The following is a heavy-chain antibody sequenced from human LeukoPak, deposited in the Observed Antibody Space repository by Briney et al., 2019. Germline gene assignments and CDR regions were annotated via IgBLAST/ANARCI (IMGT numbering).Heavy chain of an antibody. J-gene: IGHJ4*02. CDR1: GGSISSYY. CDR3: AREGAAAGGFDY. D-gene: IGHD6-13*01. Sequence: SETLSLTCTVSGGSISSYYWSWIRQPPGKGLEWIGYIYYSGSTNYNPSLKSRVTISVDTSKNQFSLKLSSVTAADTAVYYCAREGAAAGGFDYWGQGTLVSVFS. V-gene: IGHV4-59*01. CDR2: IYYSGST.